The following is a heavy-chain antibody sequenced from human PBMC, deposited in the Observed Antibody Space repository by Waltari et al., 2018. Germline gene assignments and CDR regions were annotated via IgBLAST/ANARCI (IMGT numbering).Heavy chain of an antibody. CDR2: ISADGSST. CDR1: TFTFPAPA. D-gene: IGHD1-1*01. V-gene: IGHV3-64D*06. Sequence: EVQLVESGGGLVQPGGSLRLSCSASTFTFPAPAMHWVRQAAGKGLEYVSSISADGSSTYYADSVKGRFTISRDNSKDTLYLHMSSLRREDTAVYYCVKERGLQRFFDSWGQGTLVTVSS. CDR3: VKERGLQRFFDS. J-gene: IGHJ4*02.